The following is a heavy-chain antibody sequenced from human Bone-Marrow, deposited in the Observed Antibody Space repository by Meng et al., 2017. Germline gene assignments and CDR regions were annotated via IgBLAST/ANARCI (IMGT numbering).Heavy chain of an antibody. V-gene: IGHV1-69*06. CDR1: GGTFSSYA. J-gene: IGHJ4*02. CDR2: IIPIFGTA. Sequence: QVRLVQIGARVKRPGSSVKVSCKASGGTFSSYAISWVRQAPGQGLEWMGGIIPIFGTANYAQKFQGRVTITADKSTSTAYMELSSLRSEDTAVYYCARGHTYDYVWGSYRFDYWGQGTLVTVSS. D-gene: IGHD3-16*02. CDR3: ARGHTYDYVWGSYRFDY.